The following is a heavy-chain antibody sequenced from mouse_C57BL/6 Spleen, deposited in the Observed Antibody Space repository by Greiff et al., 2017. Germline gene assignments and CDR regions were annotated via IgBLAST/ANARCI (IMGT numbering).Heavy chain of an antibody. V-gene: IGHV1-59*01. J-gene: IGHJ4*01. CDR2: IDPSDSYT. CDR1: GYTFTSYW. CDR3: ASGDPLYDDYAMDY. D-gene: IGHD2-12*01. Sequence: VQLQQPGAELVRPGTSVKLSCKASGYTFTSYWMHWVKQRPGQGLEWIGVIDPSDSYTNYNQKFKGKATLTVDTSSSTAYMQLSSLTSEDSAVYYCASGDPLYDDYAMDYWGQGTSVTVSS.